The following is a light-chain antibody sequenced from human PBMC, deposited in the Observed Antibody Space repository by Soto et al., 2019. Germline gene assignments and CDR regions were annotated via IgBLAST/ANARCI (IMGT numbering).Light chain of an antibody. J-gene: IGKJ1*01. CDR1: QSVSSSY. Sequence: EIMLTQSPGTLSLSPGERATLSCRASQSVSSSYLAWYQQKPGQAPRLLIYAASSRATGIPDRFSGSGSGVAFTLTISGLQSEDFAVYHCQQYNNWPPWTFGQGTKVDIK. V-gene: IGKV3-20*01. CDR3: QQYNNWPPWT. CDR2: AAS.